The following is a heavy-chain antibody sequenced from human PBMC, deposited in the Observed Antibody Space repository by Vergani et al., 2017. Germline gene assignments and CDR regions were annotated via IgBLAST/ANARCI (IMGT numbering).Heavy chain of an antibody. CDR1: ADSISSGSYY. V-gene: IGHV4-39*01. CDR3: ARQRPGSGWSPGDFDD. CDR2: IYYSGLT. Sequence: QLQLQQSGPGLVKPSETLFLTCTVSADSISSGSYYLGWIRQPPGKSLEWIGSIYYSGLTYYNRSLKSRVAISVDTSKNQFSLKVTSVTAADTAVYFCARQRPGSGWSPGDFDDWGQGILVTVSS. J-gene: IGHJ4*02. D-gene: IGHD6-19*01.